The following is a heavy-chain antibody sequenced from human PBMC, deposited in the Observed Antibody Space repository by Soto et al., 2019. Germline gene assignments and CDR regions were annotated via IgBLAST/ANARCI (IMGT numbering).Heavy chain of an antibody. V-gene: IGHV1-3*01. Sequence: QVQLVQSGAEVKKPGASVKVSCRASGYTFTAYPLHWVRQAPGQRLEWMGWINAANGDIGYSRESQGRVTITRDTSASTVYMEVSSLTSEDTAVYYCAKKDYYAAGVYHFDHWGQGTLVTVSS. D-gene: IGHD3-10*01. J-gene: IGHJ4*02. CDR3: AKKDYYAAGVYHFDH. CDR1: GYTFTAYP. CDR2: INAANGDI.